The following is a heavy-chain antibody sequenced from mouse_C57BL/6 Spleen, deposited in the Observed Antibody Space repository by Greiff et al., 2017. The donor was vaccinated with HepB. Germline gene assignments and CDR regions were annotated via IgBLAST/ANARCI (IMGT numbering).Heavy chain of an antibody. CDR3: AREGEDSSGHGGY. D-gene: IGHD3-2*02. CDR2: INPYNGGT. J-gene: IGHJ2*01. CDR1: GYTFTDYY. V-gene: IGHV1-19*01. Sequence: EVQLQQSGPVLVKPGASVKMSCKASGYTFTDYYMNWVKQSHGKSLEWIGVINPYNGGTSYNQKFKGKATLTVDKSSSTAYMELNSLTSEDSAVYYCAREGEDSSGHGGYWGQGTTLTVSS.